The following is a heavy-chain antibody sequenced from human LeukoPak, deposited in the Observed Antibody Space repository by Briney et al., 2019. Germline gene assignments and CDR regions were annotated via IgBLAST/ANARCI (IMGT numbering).Heavy chain of an antibody. CDR1: GGSISSSSYY. J-gene: IGHJ4*02. V-gene: IGHV4-39*02. CDR3: ARDYPTDSSGYYLGY. Sequence: SETLSLTCTVSGGSISSSSYYWGWIRQPPGKGLEWIGSIYYSGSTYYNPSLKSRVTISVDTSKNQFSLKLSSVTAADTAVYYCARDYPTDSSGYYLGYWGQGTLVTVSS. CDR2: IYYSGST. D-gene: IGHD3-22*01.